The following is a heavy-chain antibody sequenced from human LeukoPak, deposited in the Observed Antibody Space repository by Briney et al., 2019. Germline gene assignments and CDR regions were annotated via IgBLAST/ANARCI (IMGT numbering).Heavy chain of an antibody. Sequence: SETLSLTCAVSGYSISSGYYWGWIRQPPGKGLEWIGRIYHSGSTYYNPSLKSRDTISVDTSKNQFSLRLSSVTAADTAVYYCASGPREAGTYSTHYFDYWGQGTLVTVSS. V-gene: IGHV4-38-2*01. CDR1: GYSISSGYY. D-gene: IGHD6-19*01. J-gene: IGHJ4*02. CDR3: ASGPREAGTYSTHYFDY. CDR2: IYHSGST.